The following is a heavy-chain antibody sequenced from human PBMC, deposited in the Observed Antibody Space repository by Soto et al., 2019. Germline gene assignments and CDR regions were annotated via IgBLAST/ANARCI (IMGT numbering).Heavy chain of an antibody. V-gene: IGHV4-59*01. Sequence: SETLSLTCSVSGGSISGCYWSWIRQPPGKGLEWFGYIDYSGSTNYNPSLKSRVTISVDTSKNHFSLNLSSVTAADTAVYYCARGRLGYPSPFDYWGQGTLVTVSS. CDR2: IDYSGST. CDR1: GGSISGCY. D-gene: IGHD5-18*01. CDR3: ARGRLGYPSPFDY. J-gene: IGHJ4*02.